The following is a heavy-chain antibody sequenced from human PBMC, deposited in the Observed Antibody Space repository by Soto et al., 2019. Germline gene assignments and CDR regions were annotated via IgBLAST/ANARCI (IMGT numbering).Heavy chain of an antibody. V-gene: IGHV4-34*01. J-gene: IGHJ6*02. CDR1: GVSFSGYY. Sequence: ETLSLTCSVYGVSFSGYYWSWIRQPPGKGLEWIGEINHSGSTNYNPSLKSRVTISVDTSKNQFSLKLSSVTAADTAVYYCARGRIAAAVGLLTYGMDVWGQGTKVTVYS. CDR2: INHSGST. CDR3: ARGRIAAAVGLLTYGMDV. D-gene: IGHD6-13*01.